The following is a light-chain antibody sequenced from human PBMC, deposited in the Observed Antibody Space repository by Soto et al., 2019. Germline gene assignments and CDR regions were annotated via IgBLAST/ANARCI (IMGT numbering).Light chain of an antibody. CDR3: ATWDDILNGWV. V-gene: IGLV2-14*01. J-gene: IGLJ3*02. Sequence: QSALTQPASVSGSPGQSITISCTGTSSDIGASNFVSWYQQHPGKAPKLMIYEVSNRPSGVSNRFSGSKSGHTASLTISGLQAEDEGDYYCATWDDILNGWVFGGGTKLTVL. CDR1: SSDIGASNF. CDR2: EVS.